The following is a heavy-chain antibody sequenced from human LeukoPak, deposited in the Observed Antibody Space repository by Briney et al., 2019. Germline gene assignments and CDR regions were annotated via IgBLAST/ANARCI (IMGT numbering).Heavy chain of an antibody. J-gene: IGHJ4*02. Sequence: SETLSLTCTVSGVSISSSNSYWGWIRQPPGKGLEWIGTIYYSGNTYYNASLKSQVSISIDTSKNQFSLRLTSVTAADTAVYYCARQTGSGLFILPGGQGTLVTVSS. CDR3: ARQTGSGLFILP. CDR1: GVSISSSNSY. CDR2: IYYSGNT. D-gene: IGHD3/OR15-3a*01. V-gene: IGHV4-39*01.